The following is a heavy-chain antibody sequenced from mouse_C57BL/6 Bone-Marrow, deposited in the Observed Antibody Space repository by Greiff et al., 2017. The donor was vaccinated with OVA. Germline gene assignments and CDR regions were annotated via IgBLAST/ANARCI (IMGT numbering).Heavy chain of an antibody. J-gene: IGHJ4*01. CDR1: GYTFTSYW. CDR2: IHPNSGST. D-gene: IGHD1-1*01. Sequence: QVQLQQPGAELVKPGASVKLSCKASGYTFTSYWLHWVKQRPGQGLEWIGMIHPNSGSTNYNEKFKSKATLTVDKSSSTAYMQLSSLTSEDSEVYYSATTTDYAMDYWGQGTSVTVSS. CDR3: ATTTDYAMDY. V-gene: IGHV1-64*01.